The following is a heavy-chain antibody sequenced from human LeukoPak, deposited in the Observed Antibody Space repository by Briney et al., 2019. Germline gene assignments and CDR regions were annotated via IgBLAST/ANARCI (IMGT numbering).Heavy chain of an antibody. V-gene: IGHV3-30*18. Sequence: GGSLRLSCAASGFTFSRYGMHWVRQAPGKGLEWVAVISCDGRNKYYPDSVKGRFTISRDNSKNTLYLQMNSLRVEDTAVYYCVKDWGNCFASGSSYFDYWGQGTPDTVSS. CDR2: ISCDGRNK. D-gene: IGHD3-10*01. J-gene: IGHJ4*02. CDR1: GFTFSRYG. CDR3: VKDWGNCFASGSSYFDY.